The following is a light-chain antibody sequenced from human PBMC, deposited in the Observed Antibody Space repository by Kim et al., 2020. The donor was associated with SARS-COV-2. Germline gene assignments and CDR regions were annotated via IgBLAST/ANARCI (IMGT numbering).Light chain of an antibody. CDR2: YDS. V-gene: IGLV3-21*04. CDR1: NIGSKS. Sequence: SYELTQPPSVSVAPGKTARITCGGNNIGSKSVHWYQQKPGQAPVLVIYYDSDRPSGIPERFSGSNSGNTATLTISRVEAGDEADYYCQVWDSSSDHWEFG. J-gene: IGLJ3*02. CDR3: QVWDSSSDHWE.